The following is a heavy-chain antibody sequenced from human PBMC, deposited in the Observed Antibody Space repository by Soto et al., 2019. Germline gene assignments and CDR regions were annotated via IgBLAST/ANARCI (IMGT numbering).Heavy chain of an antibody. J-gene: IGHJ4*02. V-gene: IGHV1-18*01. CDR1: VYSFNIYG. D-gene: IGHD3-10*01. Sequence: GXSVKVSCKASVYSFNIYGINWVRQAPGQGLEWMGWISPYNGNQKYAQNLQGRVTMTTDTSTSTAYMELRSLRSDDTAMYYCARDLDGSGSYYTDYWGQGTLVTVSS. CDR2: ISPYNGNQ. CDR3: ARDLDGSGSYYTDY.